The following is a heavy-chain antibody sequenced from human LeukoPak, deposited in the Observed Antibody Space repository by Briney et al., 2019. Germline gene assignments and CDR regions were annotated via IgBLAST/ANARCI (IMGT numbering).Heavy chain of an antibody. V-gene: IGHV4-4*07. CDR1: GGSISSYY. J-gene: IGHJ6*02. CDR3: ARTPLVVVPAALGYGYYYGMDV. D-gene: IGHD2-2*01. Sequence: PSETLSLTCTVSGGSISSYYWSWIRQPAGKGLEWIGRIYTSGSTNYNPSLKSRVTMSVDTSKNQISLKLSSVTAADTAVYYCARTPLVVVPAALGYGYYYGMDVWGQGTTVTVSS. CDR2: IYTSGST.